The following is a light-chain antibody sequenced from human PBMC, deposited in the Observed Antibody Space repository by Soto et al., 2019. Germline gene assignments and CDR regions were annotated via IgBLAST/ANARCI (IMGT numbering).Light chain of an antibody. CDR3: QQYGSSPIT. CDR1: LSVRSSY. Sequence: EIVLTQSPGTLSLSPGERATLSCRASLSVRSSYLAWYQQRPGQPPRLLMDGATRATGIPDRFSGGGSGTDFTLTISSLEPEDFAVYYCQQYGSSPITFGQGTRLEI. CDR2: GA. V-gene: IGKV3-20*01. J-gene: IGKJ5*01.